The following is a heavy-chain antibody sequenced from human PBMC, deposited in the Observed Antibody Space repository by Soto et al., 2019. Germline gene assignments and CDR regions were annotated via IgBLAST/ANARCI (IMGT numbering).Heavy chain of an antibody. Sequence: PSETLSLTCTVSGGSISSGGYYWSWIRQHPGKGLEWIGYIYYSGSTYYNPSLKSRVTISVDTSKNQFSLKLSSVTAADTAVYSCARSKDTAPFDYWGQGTLVTVSS. CDR1: GGSISSGGYY. J-gene: IGHJ4*02. D-gene: IGHD5-18*01. CDR3: ARSKDTAPFDY. V-gene: IGHV4-31*03. CDR2: IYYSGST.